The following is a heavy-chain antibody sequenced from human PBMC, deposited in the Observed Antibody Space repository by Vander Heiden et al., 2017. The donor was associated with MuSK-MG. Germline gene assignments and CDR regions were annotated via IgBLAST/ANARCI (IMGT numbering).Heavy chain of an antibody. J-gene: IGHJ3*02. CDR1: GFTFSSYA. V-gene: IGHV3-23*01. CDR3: AKVAQEEGVVAATPVDAFDI. D-gene: IGHD2-15*01. CDR2: ISGSGGST. Sequence: EVQLLESGGGLVQPGGSLRLSCAASGFTFSSYAMSWVRQAPGKGLEWVSAISGSGGSTYYADSVKGRFTISRDNSKNTLYLQMNSLRAEDTAVYYCAKVAQEEGVVAATPVDAFDIWGQGTMVTVSS.